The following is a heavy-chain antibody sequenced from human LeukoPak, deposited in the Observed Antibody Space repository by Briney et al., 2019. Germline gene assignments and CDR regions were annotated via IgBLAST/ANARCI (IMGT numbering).Heavy chain of an antibody. V-gene: IGHV1-2*02. CDR1: GYTFTVNP. CDR2: IIPNSGAT. CDR3: TREDY. Sequence: GASVKVSCKASGYTFTVNPNLWVRQAPGQGLEWMGWIIPNSGATTYAQKFQGRVAMTRDTSISTAFMELSSLRSDDTAVYYCTREDYWGQGTPVTVSS. J-gene: IGHJ4*02.